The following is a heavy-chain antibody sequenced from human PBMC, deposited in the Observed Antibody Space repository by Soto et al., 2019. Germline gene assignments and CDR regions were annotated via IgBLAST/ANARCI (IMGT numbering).Heavy chain of an antibody. CDR3: PTLPPRLVVTILPIPS. CDR1: GDSISSTHW. D-gene: IGHD2-21*01. CDR2: VYHTGNT. Sequence: QVQLRQSGPRLARPSGTLSLTCVVSGDSISSTHWWTWVRQTPGTGLEWIGAVYHTGNTTYNPSLKNRVTLPLDNANKQFSLTLKALTAADPAVYSCPTLPPRLVVTILPIPSWGQGTQVTVSS. J-gene: IGHJ4*02. V-gene: IGHV4-4*02.